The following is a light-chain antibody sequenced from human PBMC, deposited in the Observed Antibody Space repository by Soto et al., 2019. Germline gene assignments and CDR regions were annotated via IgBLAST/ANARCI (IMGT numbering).Light chain of an antibody. CDR3: NSYTTSSTLV. Sequence: QSVLTQPASVSGSPGQSITISCTGTSSDVGGYKYVSWYQQHPGKAPKLMIYEVSNRPSGVSNRFSGSKSGNTASLTISGLQAEDEADYYCNSYTTSSTLVFGGGTKVTVL. V-gene: IGLV2-14*01. J-gene: IGLJ3*02. CDR2: EVS. CDR1: SSDVGGYKY.